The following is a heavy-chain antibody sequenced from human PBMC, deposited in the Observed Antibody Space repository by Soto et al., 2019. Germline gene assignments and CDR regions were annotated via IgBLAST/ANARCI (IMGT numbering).Heavy chain of an antibody. Sequence: QVQLVQSGAEVKKPGSSVKVSCKASGGTFSSYTISWVRQAPGQGLEWMGRIIPILGIANYAQKFQGRVTITADKSTSTAYMELSSLRSEVTAVYYCARETSLGTSDYWGQGTLVTVSS. J-gene: IGHJ4*02. D-gene: IGHD7-27*01. CDR3: ARETSLGTSDY. CDR2: IIPILGIA. V-gene: IGHV1-69*08. CDR1: GGTFSSYT.